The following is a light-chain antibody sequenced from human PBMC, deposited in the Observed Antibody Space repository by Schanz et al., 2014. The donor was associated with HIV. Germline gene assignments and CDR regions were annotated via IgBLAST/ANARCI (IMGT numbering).Light chain of an antibody. Sequence: EIVMTQSPGTLSVSPGERATLSCRASQTVSNNLAWYQQKPGQAPRLLIYDVSNSGTGIPDRFSGSDSGTDFTLNISTLPPEDFATYYCQQHNGTPYTFGQGTKVHIK. CDR2: DVS. J-gene: IGKJ2*01. V-gene: IGKV3D-15*01. CDR3: QQHNGTPYT. CDR1: QTVSNN.